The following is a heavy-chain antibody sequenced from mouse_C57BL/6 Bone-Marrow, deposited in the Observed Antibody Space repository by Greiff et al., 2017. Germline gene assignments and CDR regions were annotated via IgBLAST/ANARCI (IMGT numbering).Heavy chain of an antibody. CDR1: GFSLTSYA. CDR2: IWTGGGT. D-gene: IGHD1-1*01. J-gene: IGHJ2*01. CDR3: ARFYGSSYYYFDY. V-gene: IGHV2-9-1*01. Sequence: VQGVESGPGLVAPSQSLSITCTVSGFSLTSYAISWVRQPPGKGLEWLGVIWTGGGTNYNSALKSRLSISKDNSKSQVFLKMNRLQTDDTARYYCARFYGSSYYYFDYWGQGTTLTVSS.